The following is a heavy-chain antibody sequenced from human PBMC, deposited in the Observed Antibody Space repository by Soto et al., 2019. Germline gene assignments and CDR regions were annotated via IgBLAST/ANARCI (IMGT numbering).Heavy chain of an antibody. V-gene: IGHV4-31*03. J-gene: IGHJ4*02. CDR2: IYYSGST. Sequence: QVQLQESGPGLVKPSQTLSLTCSVSGGSISSGGYYWSWIRQHPGKGLEWIGYIYYSGSTYYNPPLKSRVTISVDTSKNQFSRKLSSVTAADTAVYYCARWPQLEPRFDYWGQGTLVTVSS. CDR1: GGSISSGGYY. D-gene: IGHD1-1*01. CDR3: ARWPQLEPRFDY.